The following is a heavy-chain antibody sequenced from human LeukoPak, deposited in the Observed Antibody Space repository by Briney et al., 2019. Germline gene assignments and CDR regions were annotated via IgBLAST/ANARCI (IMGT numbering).Heavy chain of an antibody. CDR1: GFIVSSNY. J-gene: IGHJ4*02. CDR2: IYSGGST. D-gene: IGHD3-22*01. Sequence: GGSLRLSCVVSGFIVSSNYMSWVRQAPGKGLEWVSIIYSGGSTYYADSVKGRFTISRDNSKNTLYLQMNSLRAEDTAVYYCAGYYYDSSGSDYWGQGTLVTVSS. V-gene: IGHV3-53*01. CDR3: AGYYYDSSGSDY.